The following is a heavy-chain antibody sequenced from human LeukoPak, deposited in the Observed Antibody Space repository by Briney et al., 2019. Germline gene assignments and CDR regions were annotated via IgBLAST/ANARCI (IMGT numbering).Heavy chain of an antibody. Sequence: GGSLRLSCAASGFIFSGHTMNWVRQAPGRGLEWVSSISTSSTYIYYAGSVEGRFTISRDNPKNSLFLQMNSLRAEDTAIYYCVRKMKTGSSSGDYDYWGQGTLVTVSS. D-gene: IGHD1-1*01. CDR1: GFIFSGHT. CDR3: VRKMKTGSSSGDYDY. CDR2: ISTSSTYI. J-gene: IGHJ4*02. V-gene: IGHV3-21*06.